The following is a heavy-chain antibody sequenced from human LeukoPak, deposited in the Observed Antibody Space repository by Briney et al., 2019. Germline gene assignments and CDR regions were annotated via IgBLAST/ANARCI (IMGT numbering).Heavy chain of an antibody. CDR1: GGSISSYY. CDR3: ATDRPPVTAVAGRSDAFHI. V-gene: IGHV4-59*01. D-gene: IGHD6-19*01. J-gene: IGHJ3*02. Sequence: SETLSLTCTGSGGSISSYYWSWIRQPPGKGLEWIGYIYYSGSTNYNPSLKSRVTISVDTSRNQFSLKLSSVTAADTAVYYCATDRPPVTAVAGRSDAFHIWGQGTMVTVSS. CDR2: IYYSGST.